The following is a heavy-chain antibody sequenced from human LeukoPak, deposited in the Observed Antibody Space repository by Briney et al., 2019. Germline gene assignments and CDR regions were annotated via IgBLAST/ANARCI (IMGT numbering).Heavy chain of an antibody. J-gene: IGHJ5*02. CDR1: GGSTSSSSYY. V-gene: IGHV4-39*01. CDR3: ARPGGWLYNWFDT. Sequence: PSETLSLTCTVSGGSTSSSSYYWGWIRQPPGKGLEWVGSIYYSGSTYYNPSLKSRVTISVDTSKNQFSLKLSSVTAADTAVYYCARPGGWLYNWFDTWGQGTLVTVSS. CDR2: IYYSGST. D-gene: IGHD2-15*01.